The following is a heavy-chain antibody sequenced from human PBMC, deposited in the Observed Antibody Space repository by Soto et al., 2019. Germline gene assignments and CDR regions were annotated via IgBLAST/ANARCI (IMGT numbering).Heavy chain of an antibody. Sequence: EVQLLESGGGLVQPGGSLRLSCAASGFTFSSYAMSWVRQAPGKGLEWVSAISGSGGSTYYADSVKGRFTISRDNSKNTLYLQMNSLRAEDTAGYDCAKDSRKYQLLLFYYFDYWGQGTLVTVSS. CDR1: GFTFSSYA. V-gene: IGHV3-23*01. CDR2: ISGSGGST. D-gene: IGHD2-2*01. J-gene: IGHJ4*02. CDR3: AKDSRKYQLLLFYYFDY.